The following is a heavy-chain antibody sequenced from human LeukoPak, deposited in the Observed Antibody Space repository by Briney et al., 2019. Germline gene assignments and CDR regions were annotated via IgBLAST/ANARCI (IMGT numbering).Heavy chain of an antibody. J-gene: IGHJ4*02. CDR3: ASPGVPDY. D-gene: IGHD2-8*01. V-gene: IGHV4-39*01. CDR1: GGSISSSSYY. Sequence: SQTLSLTCTVSGGSISSSSYYWGWIRQPPGKGLEWIGSIYYSGSTYYNPSLKSRVTISVDTSKNQFSLKLSSVTAADTAVYYCASPGVPDYWGQGTLVTVSS. CDR2: IYYSGST.